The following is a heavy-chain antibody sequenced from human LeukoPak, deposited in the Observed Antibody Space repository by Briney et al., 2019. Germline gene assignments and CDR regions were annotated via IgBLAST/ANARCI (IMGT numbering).Heavy chain of an antibody. Sequence: GGSLRLSCAASGFTFDDYAMHWVRQAPGKGLEWVSGISWNSGSIGYADSVKGRFTISRDNSKNTLYLQMNSLRAEDTAVYYCARDRRVRGVAGLLFWGQGTLVTVSS. CDR3: ARDRRVRGVAGLLF. D-gene: IGHD3-10*01. J-gene: IGHJ4*02. V-gene: IGHV3-9*01. CDR2: ISWNSGSI. CDR1: GFTFDDYA.